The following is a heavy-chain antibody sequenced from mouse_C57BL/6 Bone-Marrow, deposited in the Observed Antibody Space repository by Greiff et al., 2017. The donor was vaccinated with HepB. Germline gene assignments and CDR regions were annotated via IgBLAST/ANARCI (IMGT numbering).Heavy chain of an antibody. Sequence: DVKLQESGGGLVQPKGSLKLSCAASGFSFNTYAMNWVRQAPGKGLEWVARIRSKSNNYATYYADSVKDRFTISRDDSESMLYLQMNNLKTEDTAMYYCVRRLLRDYYAMDYWGQGTSVTVSS. CDR3: VRRLLRDYYAMDY. CDR1: GFSFNTYA. D-gene: IGHD6-1*01. J-gene: IGHJ4*01. V-gene: IGHV10-1*01. CDR2: IRSKSNNYAT.